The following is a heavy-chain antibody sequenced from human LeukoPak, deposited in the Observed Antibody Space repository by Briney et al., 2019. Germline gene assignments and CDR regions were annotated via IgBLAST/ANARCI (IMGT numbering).Heavy chain of an antibody. CDR1: GYTFTSYD. CDR2: MNPNSGNT. Sequence: ASVKVSCKASGYTFTSYDINWVRQATGQGLEWMGWMNPNSGNTGYAQKLQGRVTMTRNNSISTAYMELSSLRSEDTAVYYCARTATLFYYYYYYMDVWGKGTTVTVSS. D-gene: IGHD2-15*01. V-gene: IGHV1-8*01. J-gene: IGHJ6*03. CDR3: ARTATLFYYYYYYMDV.